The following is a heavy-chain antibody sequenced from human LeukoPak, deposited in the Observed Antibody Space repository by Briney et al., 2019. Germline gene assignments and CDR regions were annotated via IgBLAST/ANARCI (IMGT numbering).Heavy chain of an antibody. D-gene: IGHD5-24*01. CDR2: IYSGGST. CDR3: ARDEVDKEMATIFFDY. Sequence: GGSLRLSCAASGFTVSSNCMSWVRQAPGKGLEWVSVIYSGGSTYYADSVKGRFTISRDNSKNTLYLQMNSLRAEDTAVYYCARDEVDKEMATIFFDYWGQGTLVTVSS. J-gene: IGHJ4*02. V-gene: IGHV3-66*01. CDR1: GFTVSSNC.